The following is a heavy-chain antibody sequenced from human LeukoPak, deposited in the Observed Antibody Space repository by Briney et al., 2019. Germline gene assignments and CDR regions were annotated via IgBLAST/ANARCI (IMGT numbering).Heavy chain of an antibody. CDR1: GFSFSRFW. CDR3: AFNNNFKY. CDR2: IKEDGGEM. V-gene: IGHV3-7*02. D-gene: IGHD1/OR15-1a*01. Sequence: GGSLRLSCAASGFSFSRFWMTWVRQAPGKGLEWVASIKEDGGEMYYVDSVKGRFTISREDAKNSLSLQMDSVRPEDTAVYYCAFNNNFKYWGQGTLVIVSS. J-gene: IGHJ4*02.